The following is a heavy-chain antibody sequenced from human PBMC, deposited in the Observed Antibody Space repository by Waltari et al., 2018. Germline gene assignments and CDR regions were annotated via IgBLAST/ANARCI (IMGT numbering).Heavy chain of an antibody. CDR3: ARFPLVGATPRAFDY. D-gene: IGHD1-26*01. J-gene: IGHJ4*02. V-gene: IGHV4-59*01. CDR2: IYYSGST. CDR1: GGSISSYY. Sequence: QVQLQESGPGLVKPSETLSLTCTVSGGSISSYYWSWIRQPPGKGLEWIGYIYYSGSTNYNPSLKSRVTRSVDTSKNQFSLKLSSVTAADTAVYYCARFPLVGATPRAFDYWGQGTLVTVSS.